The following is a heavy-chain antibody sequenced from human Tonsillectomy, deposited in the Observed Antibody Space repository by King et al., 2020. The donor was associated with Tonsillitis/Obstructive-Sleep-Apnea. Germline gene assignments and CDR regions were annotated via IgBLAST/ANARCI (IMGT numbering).Heavy chain of an antibody. D-gene: IGHD1-26*01. Sequence: VQLVESGAEVKKPGASVKVSCKASGYTFTSYYMHWVRQAPGQGLEWMGIINPSGGSTSYAQKFQGRVTMTRDTSTSTVYMELSSLRSEDAAVYYCARGGGGSYYGGAFDIWGQGTMVTVSS. CDR2: INPSGGST. V-gene: IGHV1-46*01. CDR3: ARGGGGSYYGGAFDI. CDR1: GYTFTSYY. J-gene: IGHJ3*02.